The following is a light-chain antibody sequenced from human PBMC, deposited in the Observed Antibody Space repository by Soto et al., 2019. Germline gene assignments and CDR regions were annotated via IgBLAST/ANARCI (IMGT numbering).Light chain of an antibody. CDR3: QQTYSNLWT. J-gene: IGKJ1*01. Sequence: DIHLTQSPSFLSASVGDRVTITCRASQGISSFLAWYQQKPGKAPNLLMYAASTLQSGVPSRFSGRGSGTDFTLTINNLQREDFADYFCQQTYSNLWTFGQGTKVEIK. CDR1: QGISSF. CDR2: AAS. V-gene: IGKV1-9*01.